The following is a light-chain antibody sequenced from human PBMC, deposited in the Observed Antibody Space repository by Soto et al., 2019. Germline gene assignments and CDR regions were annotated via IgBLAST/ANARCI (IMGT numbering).Light chain of an antibody. CDR3: QQYSNWPLT. J-gene: IGKJ4*01. CDR2: GAS. V-gene: IGKV3-15*01. CDR1: QSVRSSF. Sequence: EIVMTQSPATLSVSPGERSTLSFSPSQSVRSSFLAWYQQKPGQAPSLLIYGASTRATGIPARFSGSGSGTEFTLTINSLQSEDFAVYYCQQYSNWPLTFGGGTKVDI.